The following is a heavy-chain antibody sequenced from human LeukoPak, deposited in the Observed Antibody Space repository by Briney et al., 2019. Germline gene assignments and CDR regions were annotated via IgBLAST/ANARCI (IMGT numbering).Heavy chain of an antibody. V-gene: IGHV3-7*01. CDR3: ARDKVTY. CDR1: GFTSSSHW. J-gene: IGHJ4*02. Sequence: GGSLRLSCAASGFTSSSHWMSWVRQTPRKGLEWVAHINQDGTEYYYVDAVKGRFTISRDNAKNSLHLQMNSLRSEDTAVYYCARDKVTYWGQGILVTVSS. CDR2: INQDGTEY.